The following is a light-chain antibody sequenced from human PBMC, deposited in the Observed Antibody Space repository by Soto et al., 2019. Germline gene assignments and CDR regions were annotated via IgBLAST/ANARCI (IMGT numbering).Light chain of an antibody. Sequence: QSVLTQSPSASASLGASVKLSCTLSSGHSSYAIAWHQQQPEKGPRYLMKLNSDGSHSKGDGIPDRFSGSTSVAERYLTISSLQSEDEADYYCQTWGTGNVVLGAGTKLTVL. J-gene: IGLJ2*01. V-gene: IGLV4-69*01. CDR2: LNSDGSH. CDR3: QTWGTGNVV. CDR1: SGHSSYA.